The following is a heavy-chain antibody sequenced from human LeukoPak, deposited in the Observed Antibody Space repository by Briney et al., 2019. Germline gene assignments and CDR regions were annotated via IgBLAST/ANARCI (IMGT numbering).Heavy chain of an antibody. Sequence: SETLSLTCAVSGDSFSSHYWTWIRQSPGTGLEWIGYVSHIGRTNYNPSLKSRVTISIDTSKNQFFLKLRSVTAADTAVYYCARDLVTVTKGFNIWGQGTMVSVSS. CDR2: VSHIGRT. V-gene: IGHV4-59*11. CDR1: GDSFSSHY. J-gene: IGHJ3*02. CDR3: ARDLVTVTKGFNI. D-gene: IGHD4-17*01.